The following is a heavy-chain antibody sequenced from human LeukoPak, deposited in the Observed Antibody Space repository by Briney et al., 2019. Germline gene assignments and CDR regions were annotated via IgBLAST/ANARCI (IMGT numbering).Heavy chain of an antibody. CDR2: IYYSGST. CDR1: GGSISSYY. J-gene: IGHJ3*02. CDR3: ARLHGDAFDI. V-gene: IGHV4-59*08. Sequence: SETLSLTCTVSGGSISSYYWSWIRQPPGKGLEWIGYIYYSGSTNYNPSLKSRVTISVDTSKNQFSLKLSSVTAADTAVYYCARLHGDAFDIWGQGTMVTVSS.